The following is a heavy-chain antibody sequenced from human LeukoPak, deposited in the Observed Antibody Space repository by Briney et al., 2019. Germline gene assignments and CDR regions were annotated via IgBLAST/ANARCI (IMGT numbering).Heavy chain of an antibody. J-gene: IGHJ6*03. D-gene: IGHD6-13*01. CDR3: ASYGYSSSWVYYYYMDV. Sequence: GGSLRLSCAASGFTFSSYWMSWVRQAPGKGLEWVANIKQDGSEKYYVDSVKGRFTISRDNAKNSLYLQMNSLRAEDTAVYYCASYGYSSSWVYYYYMDVWGKGTTVTISS. CDR1: GFTFSSYW. CDR2: IKQDGSEK. V-gene: IGHV3-7*01.